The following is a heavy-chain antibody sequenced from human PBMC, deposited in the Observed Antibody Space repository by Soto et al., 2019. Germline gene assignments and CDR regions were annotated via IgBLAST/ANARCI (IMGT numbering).Heavy chain of an antibody. J-gene: IGHJ5*02. CDR1: GYAFTSYG. D-gene: IGHD2-2*01. V-gene: IGHV1-18*04. Sequence: ASVKVACKXSGYAFTSYGVSWVRQATGQGLEWMGWISGYNGNTNYAQKFQGRVTMTTDTSTSTAYMELRSLRSDDTAVYYCARAARYCSTTSCFSFFYWFDPWGQGTLVTVSS. CDR3: ARAARYCSTTSCFSFFYWFDP. CDR2: ISGYNGNT.